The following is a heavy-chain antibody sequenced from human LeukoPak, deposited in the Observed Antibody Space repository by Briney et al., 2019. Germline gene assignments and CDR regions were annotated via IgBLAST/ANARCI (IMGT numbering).Heavy chain of an antibody. CDR2: MNPNSGNT. V-gene: IGHV1-8*02. J-gene: IGHJ4*02. CDR1: GYTLTSYD. Sequence: GASVKVSCKASGYTLTSYDINWVRQATGQGLEWMGWMNPNSGNTGYAQKFQGRVTMTRSTSISTAYMELSSLRSEDTAVYYCARGHYYGSGSYYHYWGQGTLVTVSS. CDR3: ARGHYYGSGSYYHY. D-gene: IGHD3-10*01.